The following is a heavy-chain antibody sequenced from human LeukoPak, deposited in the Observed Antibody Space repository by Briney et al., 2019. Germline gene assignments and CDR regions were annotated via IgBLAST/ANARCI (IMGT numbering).Heavy chain of an antibody. D-gene: IGHD6-13*01. Sequence: SSETLSLTCTVSGGSISSYYWSWIRQPPGKGLEWIGYFYYSGSTNYNPSLKSRVTISVDTSKNQFSLQLNSVTPDDTALYYCAGDRGVGAAVFFDYWGLGTLVTVSS. J-gene: IGHJ4*02. V-gene: IGHV4-59*12. CDR1: GGSISSYY. CDR3: AGDRGVGAAVFFDY. CDR2: FYYSGST.